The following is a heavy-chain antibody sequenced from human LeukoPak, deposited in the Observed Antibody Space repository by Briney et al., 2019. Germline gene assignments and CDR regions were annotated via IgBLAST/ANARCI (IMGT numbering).Heavy chain of an antibody. CDR1: GGSFSDFS. CDR3: ARVGYSYSINSWSRTGLVAYPTRFYYYMDG. J-gene: IGHJ6*03. CDR2: INQSGAT. D-gene: IGHD5-18*01. Sequence: SEPLSLTCAVYGGSFSDFSWPWTRQPPGKGLEWLGEINQSGATKHNPSLMRRVISSVETSKDQISLKVDSVTAAYTADYYCARVGYSYSINSWSRTGLVAYPTRFYYYMDGWGKGTTVTVSS. V-gene: IGHV4-34*01.